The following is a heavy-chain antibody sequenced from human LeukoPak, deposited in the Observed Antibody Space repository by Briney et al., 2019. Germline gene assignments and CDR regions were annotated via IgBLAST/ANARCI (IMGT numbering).Heavy chain of an antibody. CDR3: ARGYYDSSGPHDY. D-gene: IGHD3-22*01. CDR2: INPNSGGT. J-gene: IGHJ4*02. CDR1: GYTFTGYY. Sequence: GASVKVSCKASGYTFTGYYMHWVRQAPGQGLEWMGWINPNSGGTNYAQKFQGRVTMTRDTSISTAYMELSRLRSDDTAVYYCARGYYDSSGPHDYWGQGTLVTVSS. V-gene: IGHV1-2*02.